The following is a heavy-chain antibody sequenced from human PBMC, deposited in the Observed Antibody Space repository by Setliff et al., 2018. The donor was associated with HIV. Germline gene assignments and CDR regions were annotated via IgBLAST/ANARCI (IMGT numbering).Heavy chain of an antibody. CDR2: IHDSGST. Sequence: SETLSLTCAVYNGSFSGYYWTWIRQPPGKGLEWIGEIHDSGSTNYSPSLKSRVTISVDASRNQFSLRLSSVTAADTAVYYCAAWGPRYSYAPYFFDSWGEGTLVTVSS. CDR3: AAWGPRYSYAPYFFDS. J-gene: IGHJ4*02. CDR1: NGSFSGYY. D-gene: IGHD5-18*01. V-gene: IGHV4-34*01.